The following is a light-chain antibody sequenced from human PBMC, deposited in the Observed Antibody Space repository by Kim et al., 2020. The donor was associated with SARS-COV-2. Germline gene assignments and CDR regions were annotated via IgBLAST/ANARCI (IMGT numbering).Light chain of an antibody. CDR3: QTWGSGIAV. CDR1: TGHNNCA. J-gene: IGLJ2*01. Sequence: ASVKRTCTLSTGHNNCATAWLQQQPGKGPRYLMRLYSDGRHTKGDGIPDRFSGSTSGSEYSLTISSLQSEDEADYYCQTWGSGIAVFGGGTQLTVL. V-gene: IGLV4-69*01. CDR2: LYSDGRH.